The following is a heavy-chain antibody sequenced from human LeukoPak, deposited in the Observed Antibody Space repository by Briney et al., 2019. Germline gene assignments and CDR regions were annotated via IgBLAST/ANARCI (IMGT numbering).Heavy chain of an antibody. V-gene: IGHV3-64*01. CDR3: ARDQSGTYSFDY. CDR1: GFTLSNFV. Sequence: GGSLRLSCAASGFTLSNFVMHWVRQAPGKGLEYVSTIGPHYNTIYYANSVKGRFTVSRDNSKNTLYLQVGSLRAEDMGVYYCARDQSGTYSFDYWGQGTLVTVSS. D-gene: IGHD1-26*01. CDR2: IGPHYNTI. J-gene: IGHJ4*02.